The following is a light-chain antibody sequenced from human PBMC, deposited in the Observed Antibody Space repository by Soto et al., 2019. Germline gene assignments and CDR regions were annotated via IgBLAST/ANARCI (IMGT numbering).Light chain of an antibody. CDR1: QSVSRY. V-gene: IGKV3-11*01. CDR2: DAS. Sequence: EIVLTQSPATLSLSPGERATLSCRASQSVSRYLAWYYQKPGQAPRLLIYDASNRATGIPARFSGSGSGTDFTLTISSLEPEDFAVYYCQQRSNWPPITFGQGTRLEIK. J-gene: IGKJ5*01. CDR3: QQRSNWPPIT.